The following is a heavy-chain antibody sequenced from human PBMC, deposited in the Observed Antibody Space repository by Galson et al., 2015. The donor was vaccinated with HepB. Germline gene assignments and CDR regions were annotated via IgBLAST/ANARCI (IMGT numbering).Heavy chain of an antibody. CDR2: INPSGGST. Sequence: SVKVSCKASGFTFTSYYMHWVRQAPGQGLEWVGIINPSGGSTSYAQKFQGRVTMTRDTSTSTVYMELSSLRSEDTAVYYCARPAYCGGDCYSGGLDYWGQGTLVTVSS. V-gene: IGHV1-46*01. D-gene: IGHD2-21*02. CDR3: ARPAYCGGDCYSGGLDY. J-gene: IGHJ4*02. CDR1: GFTFTSYY.